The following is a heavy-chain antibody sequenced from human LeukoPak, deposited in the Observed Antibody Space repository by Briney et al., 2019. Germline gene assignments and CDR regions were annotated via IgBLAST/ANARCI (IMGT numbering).Heavy chain of an antibody. CDR1: GDSISSVTYY. J-gene: IGHJ4*02. V-gene: IGHV4-39*01. CDR2: IYYSGTT. Sequence: PSETLSLTCTVSGDSISSVTYYWGWIRQPPGKGLEWIGTIYYSGTTYYNPSLKSRVTISVDTSKRQYSLRLNSVTAADTAVYYCARLLRGSRRGIDSWGQGTLVIVSS. CDR3: ARLLRGSRRGIDS. D-gene: IGHD3-10*01.